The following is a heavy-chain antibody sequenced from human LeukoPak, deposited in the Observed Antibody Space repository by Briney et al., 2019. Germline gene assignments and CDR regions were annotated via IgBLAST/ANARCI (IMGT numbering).Heavy chain of an antibody. V-gene: IGHV3-49*04. D-gene: IGHD3-3*01. Sequence: GGSLRLSCTGSGFTFGDYAMNWVRQAPGKGLEWVGFIRSKNYGGTAEYAASVKGRFTISRDDSKNIAYLQMNSLKTEDTAVYYCSAESITVFGVVINSLYDWGQGTLVTVSS. CDR2: IRSKNYGGTA. J-gene: IGHJ4*02. CDR3: SAESITVFGVVINSLYD. CDR1: GFTFGDYA.